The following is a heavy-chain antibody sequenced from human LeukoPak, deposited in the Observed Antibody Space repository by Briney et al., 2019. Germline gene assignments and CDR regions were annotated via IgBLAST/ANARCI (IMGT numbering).Heavy chain of an antibody. J-gene: IGHJ4*02. CDR1: GGSVSSSSYY. CDR3: ARRYCSNTRCSTFDY. Sequence: SQTLSLTCTVSGGSVSSSSYYWGWIRQPPGKGLEWIGSIYYSGSTYYNPSLKSRVTISVDTSKNQSSLKLSSVTAADTAVYYCARRYCSNTRCSTFDYWGQGTLVTVSS. D-gene: IGHD2-2*01. V-gene: IGHV4-39*01. CDR2: IYYSGST.